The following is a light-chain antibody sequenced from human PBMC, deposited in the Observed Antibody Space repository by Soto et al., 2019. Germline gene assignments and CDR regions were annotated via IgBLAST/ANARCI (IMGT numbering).Light chain of an antibody. CDR1: QSVSSD. CDR3: QQYNNWPRT. V-gene: IGKV3-15*01. CDR2: GAS. J-gene: IGKJ1*01. Sequence: EIVMTQSPATLSVSPGERATLSCRASQSVSSDLAWYHQKPGQAPRLLIYGASTRATGIPARFSGSGSGTESTLTINSLQSEDFAVYYCQQYNNWPRTFGQGTKVDI.